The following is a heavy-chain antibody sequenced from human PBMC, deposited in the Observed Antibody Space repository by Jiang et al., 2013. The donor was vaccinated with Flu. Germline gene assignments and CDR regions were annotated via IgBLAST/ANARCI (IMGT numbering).Heavy chain of an antibody. J-gene: IGHJ4*02. Sequence: QLLESGGGLVQPGGSLRLSCAASGFTVSSNYMSWVRQAPGKGLEWVSVIYSGGSTYYADSVKGRFTISRDNSKNTLYLQMNSLRAEDTAVYYCAITVGLRYFDSFRYAYWGQGTLVTVSS. D-gene: IGHD3-9*01. CDR1: GFTVSSNY. V-gene: IGHV3-66*01. CDR2: IYSGGST. CDR3: AITVGLRYFDSFRYAY.